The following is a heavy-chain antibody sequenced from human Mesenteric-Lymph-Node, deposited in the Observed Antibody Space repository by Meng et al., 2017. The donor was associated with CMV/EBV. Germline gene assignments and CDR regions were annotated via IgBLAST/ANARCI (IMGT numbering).Heavy chain of an antibody. J-gene: IGHJ3*02. CDR3: AREIVGQQSAFDI. D-gene: IGHD1-26*01. CDR1: GLTFSTFNTYS. V-gene: IGHV3-21*01. Sequence: GESLKISCAASGLTFSTFNTYSMKWIRQAPGKGLEWVSSIGATGGYMFYADSVKGRFTISRDNPKNSLFLQMNSLRGEDTAVYYCAREIVGQQSAFDIWGRGTMVTVSS. CDR2: IGATGGYM.